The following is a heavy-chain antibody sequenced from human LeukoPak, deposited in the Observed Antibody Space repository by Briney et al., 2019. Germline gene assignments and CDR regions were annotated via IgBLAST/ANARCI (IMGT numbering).Heavy chain of an antibody. CDR3: AREYYDFWSGYYGE. V-gene: IGHV1-2*02. CDR2: LNPNTGGT. CDR1: GYTFTGYY. Sequence: ASVKVSCKASGYTFTGYYMHWVRQAPGRGLEWMGWLNPNTGGTNYAQKFQGRVTMTRDTSISTAYMELSSLKSDDTAVYYCAREYYDFWSGYYGEWGQGTLVTVSS. J-gene: IGHJ4*02. D-gene: IGHD3-3*01.